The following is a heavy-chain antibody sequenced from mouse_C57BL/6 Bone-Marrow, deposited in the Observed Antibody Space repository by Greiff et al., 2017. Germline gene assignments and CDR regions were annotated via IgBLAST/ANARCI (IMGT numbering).Heavy chain of an antibody. J-gene: IGHJ4*01. Sequence: QVQLQQSDAELVKPGASVKISCKVSGYTFTDHTIHWMQQRPEQGLEWIGYIYPRAGSTKYNEKFKGKATLTADKSSSTAYMQLNSLTSEDSAVYVCTRQGLPGYYARDYWGQGTSVTVSS. CDR3: TRQGLPGYYARDY. CDR1: GYTFTDHT. D-gene: IGHD3-3*01. CDR2: IYPRAGST. V-gene: IGHV1-78*01.